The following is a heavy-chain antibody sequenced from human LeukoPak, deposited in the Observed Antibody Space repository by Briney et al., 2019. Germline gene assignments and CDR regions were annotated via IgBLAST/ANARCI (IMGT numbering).Heavy chain of an antibody. V-gene: IGHV3-23*01. CDR2: ISGVSDST. CDR3: AKDSNFWSGYPFDAFDV. Sequence: GGPLRLSCAASGFTFSNCAMSWVRQAPGKGLEWVSTISGVSDSTYYADSIKGRFTISRDNSKDTVYLQMNSLRAEDTALYYCAKDSNFWSGYPFDAFDVWGRGTMVTVSS. CDR1: GFTFSNCA. D-gene: IGHD3-3*01. J-gene: IGHJ3*01.